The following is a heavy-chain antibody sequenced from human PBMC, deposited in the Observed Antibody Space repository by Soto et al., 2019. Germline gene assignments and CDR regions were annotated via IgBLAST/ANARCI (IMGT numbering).Heavy chain of an antibody. J-gene: IGHJ3*02. V-gene: IGHV1-69*06. CDR2: IIPIFGTA. D-gene: IGHD3-22*01. CDR1: GGTFSSYA. Sequence: SVKVSCKASGGTFSSYAISWVRQAPGQGLEWMGGIIPIFGTANYAQKFQGRVTITADKSTSTAYMELSSLRSEDTAVYYCAREEYYYDSSGYYPEAFDIWGQGTMVTVSS. CDR3: AREEYYYDSSGYYPEAFDI.